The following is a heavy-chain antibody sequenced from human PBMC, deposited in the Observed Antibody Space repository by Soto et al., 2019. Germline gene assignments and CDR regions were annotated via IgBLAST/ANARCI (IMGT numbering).Heavy chain of an antibody. CDR1: GFTFSSYA. D-gene: IGHD3-9*01. J-gene: IGHJ4*02. Sequence: GGSLRLSCAASGFTFSSYAMSWVRQAPGKGLEWVSAISGSGGSTYYADSVKGRFTISRDNSKNTPYLQMNSLRAEDTAGDDDAKVGFRYSDWLPHYFDYWGQGTLVTVSS. V-gene: IGHV3-23*01. CDR2: ISGSGGST. CDR3: AKVGFRYSDWLPHYFDY.